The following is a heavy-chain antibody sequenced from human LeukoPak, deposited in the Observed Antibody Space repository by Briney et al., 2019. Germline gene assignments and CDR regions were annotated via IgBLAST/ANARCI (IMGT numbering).Heavy chain of an antibody. CDR2: ISAYNGNT. CDR3: ARDRSRSGMVAATRGYLLDY. V-gene: IGHV1-18*01. D-gene: IGHD2-15*01. Sequence: GASVKASCKASGYTFTSYGISWVRQAPGQGLEWMGWISAYNGNTNYAQKLQGRVTMTTDTSTSTAYMELRSLRSDDTAVYYCARDRSRSGMVAATRGYLLDYWGQGTLVTVSS. CDR1: GYTFTSYG. J-gene: IGHJ4*02.